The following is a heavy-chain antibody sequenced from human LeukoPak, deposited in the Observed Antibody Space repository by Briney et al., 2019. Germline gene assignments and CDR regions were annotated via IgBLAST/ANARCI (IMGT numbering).Heavy chain of an antibody. V-gene: IGHV3-53*01. CDR3: ARGVEPLAANTLAY. CDR1: GFTVITND. Sequence: GGSLRLSCAPSGFTVITNDMTWVRQAPGKGLEWVSVLYSGGNTKYADSVQGRFTISRDDSKNTLYLEMNSLSPDDTAVYYCARGVEPLAANTLAYWGQGTLVTVSS. D-gene: IGHD1-14*01. J-gene: IGHJ4*02. CDR2: LYSGGNT.